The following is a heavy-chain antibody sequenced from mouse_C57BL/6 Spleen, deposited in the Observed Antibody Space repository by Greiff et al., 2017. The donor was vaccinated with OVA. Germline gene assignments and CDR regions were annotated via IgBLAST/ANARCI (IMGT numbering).Heavy chain of an antibody. CDR3: ARRTGGNFAWFAY. J-gene: IGHJ3*01. D-gene: IGHD2-1*01. Sequence: QVQLQQPGAELVKPGASVKLSCKASGYTFTSYWMQWVKQRPGQGLEWIGEIDPSDSYTNYNQKFKGKATLTVDTSSSTAYMQLSSLTSEDSAVYYCARRTGGNFAWFAYWGQGTLVTVSA. V-gene: IGHV1-50*01. CDR2: IDPSDSYT. CDR1: GYTFTSYW.